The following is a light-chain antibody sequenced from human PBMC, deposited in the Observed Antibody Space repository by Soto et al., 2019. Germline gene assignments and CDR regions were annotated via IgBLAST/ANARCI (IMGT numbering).Light chain of an antibody. J-gene: IGKJ4*01. V-gene: IGKV1-9*01. CDR2: AAS. CDR3: QQVKTYPLT. Sequence: DIQLTQSPSFLSASVGDKVTITCRASQDINNHLAWYQQKPGKAPKLLIYAASTLQSGVPSGFGGSGSGTEFTLTITSLQPEDFATYYCQQVKTYPLTFGGGTKVEIK. CDR1: QDINNH.